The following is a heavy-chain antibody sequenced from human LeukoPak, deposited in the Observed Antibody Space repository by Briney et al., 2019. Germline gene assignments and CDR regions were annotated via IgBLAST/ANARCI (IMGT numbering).Heavy chain of an antibody. D-gene: IGHD5-12*01. CDR2: VSGSGGST. CDR3: AKDGSDY. CDR1: GFTFSSYA. J-gene: IGHJ4*02. Sequence: GGSLRLSCTASGFTFSSYAMSWVRQAPGRGLQWVSAVSGSGGSTYYADSVKGHFTISRDNSKSTVYLQMTSLRVDDTAVYYCAKDGSDYWGQGTLVTVSS. V-gene: IGHV3-23*01.